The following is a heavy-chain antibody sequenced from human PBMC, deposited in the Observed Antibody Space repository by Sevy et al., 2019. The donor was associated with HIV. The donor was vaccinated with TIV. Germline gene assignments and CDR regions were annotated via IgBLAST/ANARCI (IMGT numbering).Heavy chain of an antibody. J-gene: IGHJ4*02. CDR1: GFTVSSNY. Sequence: GGSLRLSCAASGFTVSSNYMTWVRQAPGKGLEWVSVIYSDGTTYHADSVKDRFTISRDNSKNTLYLQMNSLRAEDTAVYYWARGKSGYGYGLNYWGQGTLVTVSS. CDR2: IYSDGTT. CDR3: ARGKSGYGYGLNY. V-gene: IGHV3-66*01. D-gene: IGHD5-18*01.